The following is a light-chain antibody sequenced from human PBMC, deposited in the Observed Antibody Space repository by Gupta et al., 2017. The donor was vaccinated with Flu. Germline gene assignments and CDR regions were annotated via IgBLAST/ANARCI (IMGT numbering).Light chain of an antibody. CDR1: QSVSSNY. CDR3: QQYGSSPFS. Sequence: EIVWTQSPGTLSLLPGERATISCRASQSVSSNYLAWYQQKRGQAPRLLMYGASRRATGIPERFSGSGSGTYFTLTVSILEPEDFAVYYCQQYGSSPFSFGQGTKVEIK. CDR2: GAS. J-gene: IGKJ2*03. V-gene: IGKV3-20*01.